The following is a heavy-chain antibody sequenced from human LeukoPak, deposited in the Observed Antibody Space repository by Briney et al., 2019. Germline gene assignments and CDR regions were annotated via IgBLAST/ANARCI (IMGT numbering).Heavy chain of an antibody. CDR2: IKQDGSEK. CDR3: ASGWRWLQLDY. D-gene: IGHD5-24*01. Sequence: GESLRLSCAASGFTFSSYWMSWVRQAPGKGLEWVANIKQDGSEKYYVDSVKGRFTISRDNAKNSLYLQMNSLRAEDTAVYYCASGWRWLQLDYWGQGTLVSVSS. J-gene: IGHJ4*02. V-gene: IGHV3-7*01. CDR1: GFTFSSYW.